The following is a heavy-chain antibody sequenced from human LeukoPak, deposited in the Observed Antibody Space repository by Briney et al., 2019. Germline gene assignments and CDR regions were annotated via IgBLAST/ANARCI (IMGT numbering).Heavy chain of an antibody. CDR3: ARRRGDNKTYYFDY. CDR1: GGSISSDDYY. D-gene: IGHD3-16*01. J-gene: IGHJ4*02. Sequence: SQTLSLTCTVSGGSISSDDYYWIWIRQAPGRGLEWIGYIYYSGSTYYNPSLKSRLSISVDTSKNQFSLKLSSVTAADTAVYYCARRRGDNKTYYFDYWGQGTLVTVSS. CDR2: IYYSGST. V-gene: IGHV4-30-4*08.